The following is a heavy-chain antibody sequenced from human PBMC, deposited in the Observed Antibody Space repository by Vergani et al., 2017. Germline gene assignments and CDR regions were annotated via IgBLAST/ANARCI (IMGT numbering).Heavy chain of an antibody. V-gene: IGHV4-34*01. CDR3: ARVRYDFWSGYYSRSNWFDP. CDR1: GGSFSGYY. J-gene: IGHJ5*02. CDR2: INHSEST. Sequence: QVQLQQWGAGLLKPSETLSLTCAVYGGSFSGYYWSWIRQPPGKGLEWIGEINHSESTNYNPSPKSRVTISVDTSKHPFSLKLSSVTAADTAVYYCARVRYDFWSGYYSRSNWFDPWGQGTLVTVSS. D-gene: IGHD3-3*01.